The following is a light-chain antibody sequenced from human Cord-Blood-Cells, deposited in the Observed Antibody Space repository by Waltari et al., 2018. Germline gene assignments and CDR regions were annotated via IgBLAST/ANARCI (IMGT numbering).Light chain of an antibody. CDR3: QSYDSSLSGSV. Sequence: QSVLTQPPSVSGAPGQGVTISCPATGPTIGAGNEDHWYQQLPGTAPKLLIYGNSNRPSGVPDRFSGSNSGPSASLAIPGLQAEDEADYYCQSYDSSLSGSVFGGGTKLTVL. CDR2: GNS. V-gene: IGLV1-40*01. J-gene: IGLJ3*02. CDR1: GPTIGAGNE.